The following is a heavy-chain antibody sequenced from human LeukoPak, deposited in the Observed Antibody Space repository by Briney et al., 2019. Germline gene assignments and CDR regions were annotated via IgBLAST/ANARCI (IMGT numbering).Heavy chain of an antibody. V-gene: IGHV1-46*01. CDR1: GYTFTNYY. CDR3: ARARAGHCSAASCPDDAFDI. CDR2: VNPSGGAS. D-gene: IGHD2-15*01. J-gene: IGHJ3*02. Sequence: ASVKLSCKASGYTFTNYYMHWVRQAPGQGLEWMGIVNPSGGASVYAQTLEGRVTMTRDMSTSTVYMELSSLSSDDTAIYYCARARAGHCSAASCPDDAFDIWGQGTKVTVS.